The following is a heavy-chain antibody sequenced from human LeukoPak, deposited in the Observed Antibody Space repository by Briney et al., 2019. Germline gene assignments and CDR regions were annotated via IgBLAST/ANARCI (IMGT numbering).Heavy chain of an antibody. Sequence: GGSLRLSCAASGFTFSSYAMHWVRQAPGKGLEWVAVISYDGSNKYYADSVKDRFTISRDNSKNTLYLQMNSLRAEDTAVYYCASGYYDSSGSDYYYYYGMDVWGQGTTVTVSS. CDR1: GFTFSSYA. J-gene: IGHJ6*02. CDR2: ISYDGSNK. D-gene: IGHD3-22*01. V-gene: IGHV3-30-3*01. CDR3: ASGYYDSSGSDYYYYYGMDV.